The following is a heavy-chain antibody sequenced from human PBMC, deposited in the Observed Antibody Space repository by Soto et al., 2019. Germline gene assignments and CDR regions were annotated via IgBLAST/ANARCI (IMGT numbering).Heavy chain of an antibody. CDR2: ISTNGGST. V-gene: IGHV3-64D*06. CDR1: GFTFSSYA. CDR3: VKGEYYYDSSGYYPFDY. Sequence: HPGGSLRLSCSASGFTFSSYAMHWVRQAPGKGLEYVSSISTNGGSTHYAESVKGRFTISRDNSKNTQYQKMRSKRADDTAVYYCVKGEYYYDSSGYYPFDYWGQGT. J-gene: IGHJ4*02. D-gene: IGHD3-22*01.